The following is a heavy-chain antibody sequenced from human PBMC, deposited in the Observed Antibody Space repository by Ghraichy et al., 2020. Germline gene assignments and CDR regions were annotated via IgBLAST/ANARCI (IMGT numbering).Heavy chain of an antibody. D-gene: IGHD2-2*02. CDR1: GFTFSSYG. CDR3: ARDQLPYRSYYYGMDV. CDR2: IWYDGSNK. Sequence: GGSLRLSCAASGFTFSSYGMHWVRQAPGKGLEWVAVIWYDGSNKYYADSVKGRFTISRDNSKNTLYLQMNSLRAEDTAVYYCARDQLPYRSYYYGMDVWGQGTTVTVSS. J-gene: IGHJ6*02. V-gene: IGHV3-33*01.